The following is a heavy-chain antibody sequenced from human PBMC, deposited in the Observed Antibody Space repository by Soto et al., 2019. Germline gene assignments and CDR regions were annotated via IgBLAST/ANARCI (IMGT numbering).Heavy chain of an antibody. V-gene: IGHV4-59*01. CDR3: ARDRGFYSMDV. D-gene: IGHD3-16*01. CDR2: IYYSGST. J-gene: IGHJ6*01. Sequence: QVQLQESGPGLVKPSETLSLTCNVSGGFINNYYWSWIRQPPGKGLEWIGYIYYSGSTNYNPSLKRRVTISIDTSKTQFSLKLTSVTAADTAVYYCARDRGFYSMDVW. CDR1: GGFINNYY.